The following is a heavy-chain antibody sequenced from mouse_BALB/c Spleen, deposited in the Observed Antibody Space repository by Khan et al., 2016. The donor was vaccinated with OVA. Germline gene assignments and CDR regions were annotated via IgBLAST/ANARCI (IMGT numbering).Heavy chain of an antibody. D-gene: IGHD3-1*01. J-gene: IGHJ1*01. CDR3: ARWATWYFDV. CDR2: ISTGGGYT. V-gene: IGHV1-63*02. Sequence: QMQLEESGAELVRPGTSVKISCEASGYIFTNYCLGWIKQRPGHGLEWIGHISTGGGYTNYNEKFKDKATLTAVTSSSTAYMQLSSLTSEDSAVYFCARWATWYFDVWGAGTTVTVSS. CDR1: GYIFTNYC.